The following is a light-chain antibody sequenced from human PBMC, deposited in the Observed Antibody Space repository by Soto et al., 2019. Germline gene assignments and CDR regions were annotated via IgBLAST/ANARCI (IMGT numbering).Light chain of an antibody. CDR2: EVS. V-gene: IGLV2-14*01. CDR1: SSDVGGYNF. J-gene: IGLJ1*01. CDR3: SSYTSSTSYV. Sequence: QSALTQPASVSGSPGQSITISCTGTSSDVGGYNFVSWYQQHPGKAPKLMISEVSNRPSGVSNRFSGSKSGNTASLTIPGLQADDGADYYCSSYTSSTSYVFGTGTKVTVL.